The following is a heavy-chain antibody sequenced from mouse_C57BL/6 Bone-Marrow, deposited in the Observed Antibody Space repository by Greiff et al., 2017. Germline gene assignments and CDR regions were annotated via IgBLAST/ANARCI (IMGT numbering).Heavy chain of an antibody. CDR3: ARTWFAY. J-gene: IGHJ3*01. Sequence: QVQLQQSGPELVKPGASVKISCKASGYAFSSSWMNWVKQRPGKGLEWIGRIYPGDGDTNYNGKFKGKATLTAGKSSSTAYMQLSSLTSEDSAVYFCARTWFAYWGQGTLVTVSA. CDR2: IYPGDGDT. CDR1: GYAFSSSW. V-gene: IGHV1-82*01.